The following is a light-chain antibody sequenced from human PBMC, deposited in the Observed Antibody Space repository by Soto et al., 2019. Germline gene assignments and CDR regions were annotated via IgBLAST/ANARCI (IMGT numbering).Light chain of an antibody. J-gene: IGKJ5*01. CDR2: GAS. CDR3: QEATRIPIT. CDR1: QDISSW. V-gene: IGKV1-12*01. Sequence: DIQMTQSPSSVSASIGDTVTITCRASQDISSWLAWYQQKPGKPPYLLIYGASVLQSGVPSRFSGSGSGTDFTLTISSLQPEEFGTYYCQEATRIPITVGQGTRLEIK.